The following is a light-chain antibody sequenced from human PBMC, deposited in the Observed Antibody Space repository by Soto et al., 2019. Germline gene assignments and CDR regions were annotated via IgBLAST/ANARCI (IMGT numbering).Light chain of an antibody. Sequence: QSVLPQPPSVSAAPGQKVTISCSGTGSNIGRNYVSWYQRFPGTVPKLLIYDSDNRPSGIPDRFSASKSGTSATLAITGLQTGDEADYYCGAWDRSLSTYVFGSGTKLTVL. CDR3: GAWDRSLSTYV. J-gene: IGLJ1*01. CDR2: DSD. CDR1: GSNIGRNY. V-gene: IGLV1-51*01.